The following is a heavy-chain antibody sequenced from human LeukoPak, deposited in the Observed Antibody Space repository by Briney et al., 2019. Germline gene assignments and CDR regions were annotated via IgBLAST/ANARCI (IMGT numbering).Heavy chain of an antibody. V-gene: IGHV1-69*13. J-gene: IGHJ1*01. CDR3: ARGRGICSSTSCYTNFQH. Sequence: SVKVSCKASGGTFSSYAISWVRQAPGQGLEWMGRIIPIFGTANYAQKFQGRVTITADESTSAAYMELSSLRSEDTAVYYCARGRGICSSTSCYTNFQHWGQGALVTVSS. CDR2: IIPIFGTA. D-gene: IGHD2-2*02. CDR1: GGTFSSYA.